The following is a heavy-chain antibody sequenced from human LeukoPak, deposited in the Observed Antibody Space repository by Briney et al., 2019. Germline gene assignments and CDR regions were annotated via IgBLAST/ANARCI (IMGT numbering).Heavy chain of an antibody. D-gene: IGHD3-9*01. CDR3: AKATYYDILTGPAFDI. CDR2: IRYDGSNK. Sequence: GGSLRLSCAASGSTFSSYGMHWVRQAPGKGLEWVAFIRYDGSNKYYADSVKGRFTISRDNSKNTLYLQMNSLRAEDTAVYYCAKATYYDILTGPAFDIWGQGTMVTVSS. J-gene: IGHJ3*02. V-gene: IGHV3-30*02. CDR1: GSTFSSYG.